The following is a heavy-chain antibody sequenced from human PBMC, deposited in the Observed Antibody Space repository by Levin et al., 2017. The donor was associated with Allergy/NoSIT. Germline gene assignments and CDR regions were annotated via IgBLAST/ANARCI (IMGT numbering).Heavy chain of an antibody. CDR2: IYSGGST. CDR3: ARGLTMSSGYIAGLDY. D-gene: IGHD6-19*01. J-gene: IGHJ4*02. Sequence: LSLTCAASGFTVSSNYMSWVRQAPGKGLEWVSVIYSGGSTYYADSVKGRFTISRDNSKNTLYLQMNSLRAEDTAVYYCARGLTMSSGYIAGLDYWGQGTLVTVSS. V-gene: IGHV3-53*01. CDR1: GFTVSSNY.